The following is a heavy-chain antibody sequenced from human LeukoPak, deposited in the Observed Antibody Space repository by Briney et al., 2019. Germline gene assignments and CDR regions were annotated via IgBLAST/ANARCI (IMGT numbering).Heavy chain of an antibody. J-gene: IGHJ3*02. CDR2: INSDGSST. Sequence: GGSLTLFCAASGFTFSSYWMHWVRQAPGKGLVWVSRINSDGSSTSYADSVKGRFTISRDNAKNTLYLQMNSLRAEDTAVYYCARRYSGYDLGAFDIWGQGTMVTVSS. V-gene: IGHV3-74*01. CDR1: GFTFSSYW. D-gene: IGHD5-12*01. CDR3: ARRYSGYDLGAFDI.